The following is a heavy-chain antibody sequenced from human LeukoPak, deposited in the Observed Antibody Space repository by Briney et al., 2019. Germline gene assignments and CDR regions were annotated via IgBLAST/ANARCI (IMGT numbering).Heavy chain of an antibody. Sequence: SETLSLTCTVSGGTISSYYWSWIRQPPGKGLEWIGDIYYSGSTNYNPSLKSRVTISLDTSKNQFSLKLCSVTAADTAVYYCARGAPDYGYDFDYWGQGTLVTVSS. V-gene: IGHV4-59*01. D-gene: IGHD4-17*01. CDR1: GGTISSYY. J-gene: IGHJ4*02. CDR2: IYYSGST. CDR3: ARGAPDYGYDFDY.